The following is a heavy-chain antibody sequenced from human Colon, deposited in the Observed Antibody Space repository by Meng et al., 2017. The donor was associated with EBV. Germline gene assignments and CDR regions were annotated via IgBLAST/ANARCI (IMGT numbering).Heavy chain of an antibody. CDR1: GGSISSSHYY. CDR2: IYHSGST. V-gene: IGHV4-39*01. J-gene: IGHJ4*02. CDR3: ARRRGGSGRDC. Sequence: QLQLQEPGPGLVKPSEPLSLTGTVSGGSISSSHYYWGWVRPPPGKGLQWIGTIYHSGSTSYNPSLQSRVTMFVDTSKNQFSLMLTSVTATDTAVYYCARRRGGSGRDCWGQGTLVTVSS. D-gene: IGHD3-10*01.